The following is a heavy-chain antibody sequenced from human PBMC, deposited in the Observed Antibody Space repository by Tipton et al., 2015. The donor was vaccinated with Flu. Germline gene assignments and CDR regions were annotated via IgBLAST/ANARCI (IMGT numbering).Heavy chain of an antibody. V-gene: IGHV3-74*01. J-gene: IGHJ4*02. Sequence: GSLRLSCAASGFTFSSYWMHWVRQAPGKGLVWVSRINSDGSSKGYADSVKGRFTISRDNAKNTLYLQMNSLRAEDTAVYYCAREGATMVRGVIPYWGQGTLVTVSS. D-gene: IGHD3-10*01. CDR2: INSDGSSK. CDR3: AREGATMVRGVIPY. CDR1: GFTFSSYW.